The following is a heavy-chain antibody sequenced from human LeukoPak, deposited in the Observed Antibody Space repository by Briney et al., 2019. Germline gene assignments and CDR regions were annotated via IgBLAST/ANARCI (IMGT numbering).Heavy chain of an antibody. V-gene: IGHV1-24*01. CDR1: GYTLTELS. CDR3: ATTRIVCISTSRRTTNWFDP. CDR2: FDPEDGET. D-gene: IGHD2-2*01. J-gene: IGHJ5*02. Sequence: RASLTVSCTVSGYTLTELSMHWVRRAPGKGLEWMGGFDPEDGETIYAQKFQGRVTMTEDTSTDTAYMELSSLRSEDTAVYYCATTRIVCISTSRRTTNWFDPWGQGTLVTVSS.